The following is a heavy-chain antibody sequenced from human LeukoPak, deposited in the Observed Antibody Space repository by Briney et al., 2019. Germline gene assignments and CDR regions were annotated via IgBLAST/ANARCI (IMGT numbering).Heavy chain of an antibody. CDR1: GGSISSYY. Sequence: SETLSLTCTVSGGSISSYYWSWIRQPPGKGLGWIGYIYYSGSTNYNPSLKSRVTISVDTSKNQFSLKLSSVTAADTAVYYCAAEYQLLLYYWGQGTLVTVSS. J-gene: IGHJ4*02. CDR2: IYYSGST. CDR3: AAEYQLLLYY. D-gene: IGHD2-2*01. V-gene: IGHV4-59*08.